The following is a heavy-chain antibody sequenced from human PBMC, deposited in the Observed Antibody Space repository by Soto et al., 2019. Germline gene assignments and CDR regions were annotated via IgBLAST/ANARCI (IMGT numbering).Heavy chain of an antibody. Sequence: GGSLRLSCAASGFTFSSYAMSWVRQAPGKGLEWVSAISGSGGSTYYADSVKGRFTISRDNSKNTLYLQMNSLRAEDTAVYYCAKGAAYYYDSSGYLIGNYYYGMDVWGQGTTVTVSS. V-gene: IGHV3-23*01. CDR2: ISGSGGST. CDR3: AKGAAYYYDSSGYLIGNYYYGMDV. CDR1: GFTFSSYA. D-gene: IGHD3-22*01. J-gene: IGHJ6*02.